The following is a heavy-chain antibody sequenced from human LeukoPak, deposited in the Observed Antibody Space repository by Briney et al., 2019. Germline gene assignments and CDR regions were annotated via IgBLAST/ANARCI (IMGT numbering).Heavy chain of an antibody. CDR2: ICYDGSNE. J-gene: IGHJ6*03. D-gene: IGHD6-6*01. Sequence: GGSLRLSCAASGFTFSSYGMHWLRQAPGKGLAWVAVICYDGSNECYAYSVKSRFTISRDNSKNTLYLQMKSLRAEDTAVYYCARDQLEYGSSDYYYDYMDVWGKGTTVTVSS. CDR1: GFTFSSYG. CDR3: ARDQLEYGSSDYYYDYMDV. V-gene: IGHV3-33*01.